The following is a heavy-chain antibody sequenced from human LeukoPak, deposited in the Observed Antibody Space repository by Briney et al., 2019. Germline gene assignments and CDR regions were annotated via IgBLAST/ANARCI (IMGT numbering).Heavy chain of an antibody. D-gene: IGHD2-15*01. V-gene: IGHV1-2*06. CDR1: GGTFSSYA. CDR2: INPNSGGT. Sequence: ASVKVSCKASGGTFSSYAISWVRQAPGQGLEWMGRINPNSGGTNYAQKFQGRVTMTRDTSISTAYMELSRLRSDDTAVYYCAVNLNRGSHDYWGQGTLVTVSS. J-gene: IGHJ4*02. CDR3: AVNLNRGSHDY.